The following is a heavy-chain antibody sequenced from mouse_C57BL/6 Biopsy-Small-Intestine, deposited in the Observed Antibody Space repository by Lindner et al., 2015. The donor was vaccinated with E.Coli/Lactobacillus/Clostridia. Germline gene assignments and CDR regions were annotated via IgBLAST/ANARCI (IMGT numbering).Heavy chain of an antibody. CDR3: ARRKNRGGLDAMDY. CDR2: INPGSGGT. J-gene: IGHJ4*01. D-gene: IGHD3-1*01. V-gene: IGHV1-54*01. CDR1: GYAFTNYL. Sequence: VQLQESGAELVRPGTSVKVSCKASGYAFTNYLIEWVKQRPGQGLEWIGVINPGSGGTNYNEKFKGKATLTADKSSSTAYMQLSSLTSEDSAVYFCARRKNRGGLDAMDYWGQGTSVTVSS.